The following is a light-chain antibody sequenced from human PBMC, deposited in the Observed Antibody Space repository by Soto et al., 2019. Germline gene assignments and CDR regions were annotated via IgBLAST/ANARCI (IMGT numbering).Light chain of an antibody. J-gene: IGKJ5*01. CDR1: QSIRSY. V-gene: IGKV1-39*01. CDR2: ASS. CDR3: QQRYSTPPT. Sequence: DIQMPQAPSSLSASVGERVTITCGARQSIRSYLKGYQQKPGKAPKLLFYASSRLQGGVPTRFGGSGCAAVSPLTISRLQPDDFATYYCQQRYSTPPTFGQGTRLEIK.